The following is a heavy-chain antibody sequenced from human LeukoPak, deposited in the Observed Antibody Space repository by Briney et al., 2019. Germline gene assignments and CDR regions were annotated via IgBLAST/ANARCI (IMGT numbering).Heavy chain of an antibody. CDR3: ARGPTISFMDV. CDR1: GGSIRSYY. CDR2: IYYSGST. D-gene: IGHD3-3*01. J-gene: IGHJ6*03. Sequence: SETLSLTCTVSGGSIRSYYWSWLRQPPGKGLEWIGYIYYSGSTNYNPSLKSRVTISVDTSKNQFSLKLSSVTAADTAVYYCARGPTISFMDVWGKGTTVTVSS. V-gene: IGHV4-59*01.